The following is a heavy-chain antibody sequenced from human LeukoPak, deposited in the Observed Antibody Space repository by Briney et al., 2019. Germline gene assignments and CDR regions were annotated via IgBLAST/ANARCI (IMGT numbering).Heavy chain of an antibody. J-gene: IGHJ4*02. V-gene: IGHV4-34*01. Sequence: SETLSLTCAVYGGSFSGYHWSWIRQPPGKGLEWIGEINHSGSTNYNPSLKSRVTISVDTSKNQFSLKLSSVTAADTAVYYCARDFSFGSGSYYNVRYFDYWGQGTLVTVSS. D-gene: IGHD3-10*01. CDR2: INHSGST. CDR1: GGSFSGYH. CDR3: ARDFSFGSGSYYNVRYFDY.